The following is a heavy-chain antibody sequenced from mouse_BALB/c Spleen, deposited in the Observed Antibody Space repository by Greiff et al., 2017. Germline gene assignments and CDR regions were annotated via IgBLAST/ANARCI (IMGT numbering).Heavy chain of an antibody. V-gene: IGHV3-2*02. D-gene: IGHD2-1*01. CDR2: ISYSGST. CDR1: GYSITSDYA. J-gene: IGHJ4*01. Sequence: EVQLQQSGPGLVKPSQSLSLTCTVTGYSITSDYAWNLIRQFPGNILEWMGYISYSGSTSYNPSLKSRVSITRDTAKNQFFLQLNSVTTEDTATYYCALYGNYVLDYWGQGTSVTVSS. CDR3: ALYGNYVLDY.